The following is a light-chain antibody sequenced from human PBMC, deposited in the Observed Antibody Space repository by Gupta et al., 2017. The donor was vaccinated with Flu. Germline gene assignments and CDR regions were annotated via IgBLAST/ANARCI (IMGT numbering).Light chain of an antibody. Sequence: LSASVGDRVTMTCRASQGIRNDLGWYQQKPGKAPKLLIYGASTVQSGVPSRFSGSGSGTXFTLTIXSLQPEDFATYYCQQDYNTPRTFGXGTKVEIK. J-gene: IGKJ1*01. CDR1: QGIRND. CDR3: QQDYNTPRT. V-gene: IGKV1-6*01. CDR2: GAS.